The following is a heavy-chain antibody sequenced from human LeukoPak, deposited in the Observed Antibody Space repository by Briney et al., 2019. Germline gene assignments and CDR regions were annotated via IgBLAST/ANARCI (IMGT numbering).Heavy chain of an antibody. CDR2: ISSSSSYT. CDR1: GFPFSDYY. V-gene: IGHV3-11*06. Sequence: PGGSLRLTCSTSGFPFSDYYMSWIRQPPGKALEWVSYISSSSSYTNYADSVKGRFTISRDNAKNALYLQMNSLRAEDTAVYYCASYGSGSYSLDYWGQGTLVTVSS. CDR3: ASYGSGSYSLDY. D-gene: IGHD3-10*01. J-gene: IGHJ4*02.